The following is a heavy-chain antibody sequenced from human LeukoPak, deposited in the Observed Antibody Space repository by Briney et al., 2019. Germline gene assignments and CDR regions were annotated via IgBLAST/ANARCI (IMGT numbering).Heavy chain of an antibody. J-gene: IGHJ4*02. CDR2: INPNSGGT. CDR3: ARDPTDIVVGLDY. CDR1: GYTFTGYY. V-gene: IGHV1-2*02. Sequence: ASVKVSCKASGYTFTGYYMHWVRQAPGQGLEWMGWINPNSGGTNYAQKFQGGVTMTRDTSISTAYMELSRLRSDDTAVYYCARDPTDIVVGLDYWGQGTLVTVSS. D-gene: IGHD2-2*01.